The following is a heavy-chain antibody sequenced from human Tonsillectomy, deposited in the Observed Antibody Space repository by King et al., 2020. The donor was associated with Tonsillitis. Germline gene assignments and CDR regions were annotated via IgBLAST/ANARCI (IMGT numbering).Heavy chain of an antibody. CDR3: AKDTAPNYYFYYMDV. Sequence: VQLVESGGGLVQPGRSLRLSCAASGFSFDDYAMHWVRQAPGKGLEWVSGISWSSGSLGYADSVRGRFTISRDNAKNSLYLQMNSLGPEDAAVYYCAKDTAPNYYFYYMDVWGKGTPVTVSS. CDR2: ISWSSGSL. CDR1: GFSFDDYA. V-gene: IGHV3-9*01. J-gene: IGHJ6*03.